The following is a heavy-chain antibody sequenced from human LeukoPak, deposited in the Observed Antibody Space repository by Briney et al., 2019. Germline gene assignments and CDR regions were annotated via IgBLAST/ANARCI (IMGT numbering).Heavy chain of an antibody. D-gene: IGHD5-24*01. CDR1: GGSISSYY. V-gene: IGHV4-59*08. J-gene: IGHJ4*02. CDR3: ARHTEMATPQYYFDY. CDR2: IYYSGST. Sequence: KSSETLSLTCTVSGGSISSYYWSWIRQPPGKGLEWIGYIYYSGSTNYNPSLKSRVTTSVDTSKNQFSLKLSSVTAADTAVYYCARHTEMATPQYYFDYWGQGTLVTVSS.